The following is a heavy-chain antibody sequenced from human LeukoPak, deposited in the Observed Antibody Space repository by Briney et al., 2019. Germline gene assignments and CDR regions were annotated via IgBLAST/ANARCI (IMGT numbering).Heavy chain of an antibody. CDR3: AREAYCGGDCLDDAFDI. V-gene: IGHV4-34*01. CDR2: INHSGST. CDR1: GGSFGGYY. Sequence: PSETLSLTCAVYGGSFGGYYWSWIRQPPGKGLEWIGEINHSGSTNNNPSLKSRVTISVDTSKNQFSLKLSSVTAADTAVYYCAREAYCGGDCLDDAFDIWGQGTMVTVSS. D-gene: IGHD2-21*02. J-gene: IGHJ3*02.